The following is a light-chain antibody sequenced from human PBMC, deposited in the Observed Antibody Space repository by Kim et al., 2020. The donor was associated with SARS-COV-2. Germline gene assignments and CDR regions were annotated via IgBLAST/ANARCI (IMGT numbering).Light chain of an antibody. CDR2: EHK. J-gene: IGLJ2*01. CDR3: QSDDRSSKV. Sequence: GKTATSPCTPKSGSMASNYVQWYQERPGTAPNLGVYEHKCRPTGVPGPFSGSIDSSSNSASLTISGLKTEDEADYFRQSDDRSSKVFGGGTK. V-gene: IGLV6-57*03. CDR1: SGSMASNY.